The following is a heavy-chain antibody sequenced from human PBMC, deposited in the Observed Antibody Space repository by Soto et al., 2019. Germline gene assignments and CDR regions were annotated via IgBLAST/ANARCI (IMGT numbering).Heavy chain of an antibody. CDR3: ARYYYGSGSYYSDNWFDP. D-gene: IGHD3-10*01. J-gene: IGHJ5*02. V-gene: IGHV4-30-2*01. Sequence: SETLSLTCAVSGGSISSGGYSWSWIRQPPGKGLEWIGYIYHSGSTYYNPSLKSRVTISVDRSKNQFSLKLSSVTAADTAVYYFARYYYGSGSYYSDNWFDPWGQGTLVTVSS. CDR2: IYHSGST. CDR1: GGSISSGGYS.